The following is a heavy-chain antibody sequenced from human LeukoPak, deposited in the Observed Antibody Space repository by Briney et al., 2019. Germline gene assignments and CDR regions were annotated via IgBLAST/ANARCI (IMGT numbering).Heavy chain of an antibody. CDR1: GFMFSGYG. Sequence: GGSLRLSCAASGFMFSGYGMNWVRQAPGKGPEWVSLISGGGGSTYYADSVKGRFTISRDNSKNTLFLQMNSLRTEDTAVYYCATAPLIRGVIPNFDHWGQGTLVTVSS. J-gene: IGHJ4*02. CDR3: ATAPLIRGVIPNFDH. D-gene: IGHD3-10*01. CDR2: ISGGGGST. V-gene: IGHV3-23*01.